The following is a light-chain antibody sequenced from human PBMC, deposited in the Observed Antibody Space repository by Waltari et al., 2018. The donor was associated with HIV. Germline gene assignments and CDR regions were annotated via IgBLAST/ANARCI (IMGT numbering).Light chain of an antibody. CDR2: GAS. V-gene: IGKV3-20*01. CDR3: QQYGSSAT. J-gene: IGKJ3*01. CDR1: QSLPSNY. Sequence: EIVLTQSPGTLSLSPGEGATLSCRASQSLPSNYLAWYLHKPGQAPRLLIYGASFRATGIPDRFSGSGSGTDCTLTISRLEPEDFATYCCQQYGSSATFGPWTKVDI.